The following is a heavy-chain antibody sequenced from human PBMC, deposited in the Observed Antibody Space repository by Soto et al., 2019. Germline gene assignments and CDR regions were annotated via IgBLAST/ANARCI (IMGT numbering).Heavy chain of an antibody. CDR1: GYTLTELS. D-gene: IGHD3-10*01. J-gene: IGHJ4*02. CDR2: FDPEDGET. V-gene: IGHV1-24*01. Sequence: ASVKVSCKVSGYTLTELSMHWVRQAPGKGLEWMGGFDPEDGETIYAQKFQGRVTMTEDTSTDTAYMELSSLRSEDTAVYYCATVPYYYGSGSYYRDYWGQGTLVTVSS. CDR3: ATVPYYYGSGSYYRDY.